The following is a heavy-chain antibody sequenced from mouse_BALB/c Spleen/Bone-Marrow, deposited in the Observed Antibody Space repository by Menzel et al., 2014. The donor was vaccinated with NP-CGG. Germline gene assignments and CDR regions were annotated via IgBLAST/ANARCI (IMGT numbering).Heavy chain of an antibody. CDR3: ASYRYGWYFDF. CDR2: IDPAIFT. V-gene: IGHV14-3*02. CDR1: GFNIKDNY. J-gene: IGHJ1*01. Sequence: VQLPLSGAGLEKPAASVQLYCTASGFNIKDNYLHWVKQRPEQGLDWVGRIDPAIFTKYDPKFQGKATITADTSSNTAYLHLSSLTSEDTAVYYCASYRYGWYFDFRIPRPPIT. D-gene: IGHD2-14*01.